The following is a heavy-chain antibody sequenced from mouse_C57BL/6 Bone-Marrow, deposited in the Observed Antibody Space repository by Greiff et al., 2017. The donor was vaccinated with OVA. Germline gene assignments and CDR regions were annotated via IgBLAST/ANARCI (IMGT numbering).Heavy chain of an antibody. Sequence: QVQLQQPGAELVRPGTSVKLSCKASGYTFTSYWMHWVKQRPGQGLEWIGVIDPSDSYTNYNQKFKGKATLTVDTSSSTAYMQLSSLTSEDSAVYYGAREGNYYFDYWGQGTTLTVSS. V-gene: IGHV1-59*01. CDR3: AREGNYYFDY. CDR1: GYTFTSYW. D-gene: IGHD2-1*01. CDR2: IDPSDSYT. J-gene: IGHJ2*01.